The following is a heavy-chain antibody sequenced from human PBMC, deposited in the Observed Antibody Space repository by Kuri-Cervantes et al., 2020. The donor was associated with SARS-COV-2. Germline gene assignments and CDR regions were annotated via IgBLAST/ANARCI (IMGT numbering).Heavy chain of an antibody. Sequence: GGSLRLSCAASGFTFSSYAMHWVRQAPGKGLEWVAVISYDGSKKYYAESVKGRFTIPRDNSKNTMYLQMNSLRAEDTAVYYCARDPYYYGDYPDYWGQGTLVTVSS. CDR3: ARDPYYYGDYPDY. J-gene: IGHJ4*02. CDR2: ISYDGSKK. CDR1: GFTFSSYA. V-gene: IGHV3-30*04. D-gene: IGHD3-16*01.